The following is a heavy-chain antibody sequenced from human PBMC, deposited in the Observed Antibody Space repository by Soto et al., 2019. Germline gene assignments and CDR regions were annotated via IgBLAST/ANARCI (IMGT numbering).Heavy chain of an antibody. CDR2: ISWNSGSI. V-gene: IGHV3-9*01. J-gene: IGHJ4*02. Sequence: GGSLRLSCAASGFTFDDYAMHWVRQAPGKGLEWVSGISWNSGSIGYADSVKGRFTISRDNAKNSLYLQMNSLRAEDTALYYCARSGRFGESSYWGQGTLVTVSS. CDR1: GFTFDDYA. CDR3: ARSGRFGESSY. D-gene: IGHD3-10*01.